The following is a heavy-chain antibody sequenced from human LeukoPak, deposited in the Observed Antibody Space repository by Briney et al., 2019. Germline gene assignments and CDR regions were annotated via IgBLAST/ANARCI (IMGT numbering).Heavy chain of an antibody. Sequence: SETLSLTCAAYGGSFSGYYWSWIRQPPGKGLEWIGSIYFSGSTYYNPSLKSRVTISVDTSKNQFSLKLSSVTAADTAVYYCARDVLAVAGSVLDYWGQGTLVTVSS. J-gene: IGHJ4*02. D-gene: IGHD6-19*01. CDR2: IYFSGST. V-gene: IGHV4-34*01. CDR1: GGSFSGYY. CDR3: ARDVLAVAGSVLDY.